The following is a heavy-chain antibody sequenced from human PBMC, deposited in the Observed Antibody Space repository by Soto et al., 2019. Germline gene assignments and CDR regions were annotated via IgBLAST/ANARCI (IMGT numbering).Heavy chain of an antibody. CDR1: GGSISSYY. J-gene: IGHJ6*02. CDR2: IYYSGST. Sequence: SSETLSLTCTVSGGSISSYYWSWIRQPPGKGLEWIGYIYYSGSTNYNPSLKSRVTISVDTSKNQFSLKLSSVTAADTAVYYCAREPSYYDSSGSYGMDVWGQGTTVTVSS. V-gene: IGHV4-59*01. CDR3: AREPSYYDSSGSYGMDV. D-gene: IGHD3-22*01.